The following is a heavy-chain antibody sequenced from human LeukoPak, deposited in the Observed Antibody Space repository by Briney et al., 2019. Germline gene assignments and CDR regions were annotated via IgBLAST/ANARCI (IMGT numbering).Heavy chain of an antibody. J-gene: IGHJ5*02. CDR3: ARVTKGGGLRPKNNWFDA. CDR1: GYTFTSYD. Sequence: GASVKVSCKASGYTFTSYDIKWVREATGHGLEWMGWMNPNSGNTGYAQKFQGRVTMTRNTSISTAYMELSSLRSDDTAVYYCARVTKGGGLRPKNNWFDAWGRGTLVTVSS. V-gene: IGHV1-8*01. CDR2: MNPNSGNT. D-gene: IGHD3-16*01.